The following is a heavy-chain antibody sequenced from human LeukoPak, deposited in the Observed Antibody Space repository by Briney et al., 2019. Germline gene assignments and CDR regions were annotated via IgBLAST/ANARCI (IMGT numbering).Heavy chain of an antibody. CDR2: ISWKSGSI. D-gene: IGHD6-13*01. Sequence: RAGGSLRLSCAASGFIFDDYAMHWVRQAPGKGLEWVSGISWKSGSIGYADSVKGRFTISRDNAKNSLYLQMNSLRAEDTALYYCARDMAVGTGLEYFDYWGQGTLVTVSS. CDR3: ARDMAVGTGLEYFDY. V-gene: IGHV3-9*01. CDR1: GFIFDDYA. J-gene: IGHJ4*02.